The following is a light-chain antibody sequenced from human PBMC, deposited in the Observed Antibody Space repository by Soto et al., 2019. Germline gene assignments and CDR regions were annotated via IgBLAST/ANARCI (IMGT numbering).Light chain of an antibody. J-gene: IGKJ5*01. Sequence: DIVMTQSPLSLPVTPGEPASISCRSSQSLLHSNGYNYLDWYLQKPGQSPQLLIYLGSNRASGVPDRFSGSGSGTDFTLKISRVEAEDVGVYYCMQAIQTPITFGKGTRLEIK. CDR2: LGS. CDR1: QSLLHSNGYNY. V-gene: IGKV2-28*01. CDR3: MQAIQTPIT.